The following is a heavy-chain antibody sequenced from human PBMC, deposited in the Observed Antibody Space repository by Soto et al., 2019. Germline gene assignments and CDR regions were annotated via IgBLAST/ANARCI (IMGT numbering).Heavy chain of an antibody. V-gene: IGHV3-30*04. J-gene: IGHJ5*02. Sequence: GGSLRLSCAASGFSFSHYAMHWVRQPPGKGLEWVALISYDGENQYFTDSVRGRFTISRDNSKTAVYLEMNDLRLDDTATYYCVSPHSESSNAFDLWGQGTLVTVSS. CDR3: VSPHSESSNAFDL. CDR1: GFSFSHYA. CDR2: ISYDGENQ. D-gene: IGHD3-10*01.